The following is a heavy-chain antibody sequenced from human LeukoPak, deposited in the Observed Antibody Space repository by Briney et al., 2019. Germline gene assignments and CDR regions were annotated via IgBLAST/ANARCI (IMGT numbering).Heavy chain of an antibody. CDR2: IHHSGST. CDR3: ARGITIFGVVTHSPSWFDP. J-gene: IGHJ5*02. CDR1: GASVSRNW. V-gene: IGHV4-4*02. Sequence: SETLSLTCTVSGASVSRNWWSWVRQPPGKGLERIGEIHHSGSTNYNPSLKSRVTISVDTSKNQCSLKLNSVTAADTAFYYCARGITIFGVVTHSPSWFDPWGQGTLVTVSS. D-gene: IGHD3-3*01.